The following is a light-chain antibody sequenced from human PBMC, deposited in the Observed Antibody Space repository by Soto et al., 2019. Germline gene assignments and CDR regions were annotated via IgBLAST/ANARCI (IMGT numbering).Light chain of an antibody. V-gene: IGKV3-20*01. J-gene: IGKJ2*01. CDR2: GAS. CDR3: QQYGRSPYT. CDR1: QSVSSSY. Sequence: EIVLTQSPGTLSLSPGERATLSCRASQSVSSSYLAWYQQKPGQAPRLLIYGASSRDSGIPDRFSGSGSGTDFTLTISRLEPEDFAVYYCQQYGRSPYTFGQGTKLEIK.